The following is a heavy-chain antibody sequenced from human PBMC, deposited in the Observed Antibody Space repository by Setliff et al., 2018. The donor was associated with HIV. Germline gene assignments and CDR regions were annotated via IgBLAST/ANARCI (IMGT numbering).Heavy chain of an antibody. J-gene: IGHJ4*03. V-gene: IGHV4-4*08. Sequence: PSETLSLTCTVSGGSISTYSWSWIRQPPGKGLEWIGNVYTRGNTYYNPSLKSRVTMSIDASKNRFSLKLSPVTAADTAVYYCARVEPFKLDYQETSGYFDYWGHGILVTVSS. D-gene: IGHD3-22*01. CDR3: ARVEPFKLDYQETSGYFDY. CDR1: GGSISTYS. CDR2: VYTRGNT.